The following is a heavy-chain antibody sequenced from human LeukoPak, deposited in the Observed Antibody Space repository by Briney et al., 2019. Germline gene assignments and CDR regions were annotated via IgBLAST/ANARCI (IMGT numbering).Heavy chain of an antibody. Sequence: PGGSLRLSCVASGFTFSNAWMSWVRQAPGKGLEWVGRMKSKNDGGATDYAAPVKGRFTISRDDSKNTLYLQMSSLKTEDTAVYYCTTERGSASWYEYYFDYWGQGTLVTVSS. CDR3: TTERGSASWYEYYFDY. CDR2: MKSKNDGGAT. CDR1: GFTFSNAW. V-gene: IGHV3-15*01. D-gene: IGHD6-13*01. J-gene: IGHJ4*02.